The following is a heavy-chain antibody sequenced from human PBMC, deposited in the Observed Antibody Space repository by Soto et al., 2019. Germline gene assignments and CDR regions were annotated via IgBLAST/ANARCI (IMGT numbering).Heavy chain of an antibody. CDR2: IKNKANSYTT. D-gene: IGHD1-26*01. J-gene: IGHJ4*02. Sequence: EVQLVESGGGLVQPGGSLRLSCAASGFTFSAHYMDWVRQAPGKGLEWVGRIKNKANSYTTEYAASVEGRFTISREDSENSLYLQMNSLKTEDTDVYYCARVSLVGPSGGRYFDYWGQGSQVVVSS. CDR3: ARVSLVGPSGGRYFDY. CDR1: GFTFSAHY. V-gene: IGHV3-72*01.